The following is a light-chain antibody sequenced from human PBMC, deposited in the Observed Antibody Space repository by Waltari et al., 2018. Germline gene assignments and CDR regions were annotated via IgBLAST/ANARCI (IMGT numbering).Light chain of an antibody. CDR2: DVS. Sequence: SALTQPASVSASPGQSFTLSCTGTSSDVGGYDDVSWYQQHPGKAPKLVIYDVSNRRSGGSNRVSGSKTGNKASLTISGLQAEDEADDYCSSYTSISACVLFGGGTKLTVL. J-gene: IGLJ3*02. CDR3: SSYTSISACVL. V-gene: IGLV2-14*03. CDR1: SSDVGGYDD.